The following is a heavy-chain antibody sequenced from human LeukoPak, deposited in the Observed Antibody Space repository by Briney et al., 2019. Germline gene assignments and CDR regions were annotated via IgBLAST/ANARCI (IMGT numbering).Heavy chain of an antibody. Sequence: SETLSLTCTVSGGSISSYYWSWIRQPAGKGLEWIGRIYTSGSTNYNPSLKSRVTMAVDTSKNQFSLKLSSVTAADTAVYYCARAMVVTHGPFFDYWGQGTLVTVSS. CDR3: ARAMVVTHGPFFDY. CDR1: GGSISSYY. V-gene: IGHV4-4*07. CDR2: IYTSGST. J-gene: IGHJ4*02. D-gene: IGHD4-23*01.